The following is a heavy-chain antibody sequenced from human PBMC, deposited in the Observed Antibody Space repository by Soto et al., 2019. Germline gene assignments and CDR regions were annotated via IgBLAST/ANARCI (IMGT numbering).Heavy chain of an antibody. J-gene: IGHJ4*02. V-gene: IGHV3-7*04. CDR2: IKQDGREK. Sequence: EVQLVESGGGLVQPGESLRLSCVTSGFTFKSYWMNWVHQAPGKGLEWVANIKQDGREKYYVDSVKGRFTISRDNAKNSLYFQMNALRAEDTAVYYCVRARGDYWGQGTLVTVSS. D-gene: IGHD3-10*01. CDR3: VRARGDY. CDR1: GFTFKSYW.